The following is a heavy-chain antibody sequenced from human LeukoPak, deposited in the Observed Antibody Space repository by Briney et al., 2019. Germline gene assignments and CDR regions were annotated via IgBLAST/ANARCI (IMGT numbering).Heavy chain of an antibody. CDR2: ISSDGGST. Sequence: GGSLRLSCSASGFTFSNYAMHWVRQAPGKGLDYVSGISSDGGSTNYADSVRGRFTISRDNSKNTLYLQMSSLRPEDTAVYYCVKLSSRVSQTIDYWGQGTLVTVSS. CDR1: GFTFSNYA. D-gene: IGHD6-13*01. J-gene: IGHJ4*02. CDR3: VKLSSRVSQTIDY. V-gene: IGHV3-64D*09.